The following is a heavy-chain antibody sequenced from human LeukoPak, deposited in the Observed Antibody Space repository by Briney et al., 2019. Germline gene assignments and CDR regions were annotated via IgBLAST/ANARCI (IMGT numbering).Heavy chain of an antibody. D-gene: IGHD4-17*01. CDR1: RFTFSSYW. CDR2: INSDGSST. V-gene: IGHV3-74*01. J-gene: IGHJ4*02. Sequence: GGSLRLSCAASRFTFSSYWMHWVRQAPGKGLVWVSRINSDGSSTSYADSVKGRFTISRDNAKNTLYLQMNSLRAEDTAVYYCARADYDGYFFDYWGQGTLVTVSS. CDR3: ARADYDGYFFDY.